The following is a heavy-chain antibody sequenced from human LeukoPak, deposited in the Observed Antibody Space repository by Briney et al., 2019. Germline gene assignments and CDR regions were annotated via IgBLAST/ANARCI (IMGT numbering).Heavy chain of an antibody. CDR1: GLTFSSYG. D-gene: IGHD2-15*01. Sequence: GGSLRLSCAASGLTFSSYGMHWVRQAPGKGLEWVAVIWYDGSNKYYADSVKGRFTISRVNSKNTLYLQMNSLRAEDTAVYYCARGPHGGSYGSADIWGQGTMVTVSS. CDR3: ARGPHGGSYGSADI. J-gene: IGHJ3*02. V-gene: IGHV3-33*01. CDR2: IWYDGSNK.